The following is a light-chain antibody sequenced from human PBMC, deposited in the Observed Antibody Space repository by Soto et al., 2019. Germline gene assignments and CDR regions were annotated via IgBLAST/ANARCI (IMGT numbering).Light chain of an antibody. CDR3: CSYAGSDSVV. J-gene: IGLJ2*01. CDR1: SSDIGAFNY. Sequence: QSALTQPRSVSGSPGQSVTVSCTGSSSDIGAFNYVSWYQQYPGKAPKLIIYDVTERPSGVPDRFSGSKSGNTASLTISGLQDEDEADYYCCSYAGSDSVVFGGGTKLTVL. CDR2: DVT. V-gene: IGLV2-11*01.